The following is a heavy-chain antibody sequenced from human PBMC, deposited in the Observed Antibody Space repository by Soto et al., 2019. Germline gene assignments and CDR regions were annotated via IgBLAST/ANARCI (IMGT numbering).Heavy chain of an antibody. Sequence: EVQLVESGGGSVQPGGSLRLSCAASGFTFSTFSMNWVRQAPGRGLEWISYISGGGRPISYADSVKGRFTISRDNAKNSRYRQTDSLTDEDTAVYYCARDLGWAFDSWGQGTLVTVSS. CDR3: ARDLGWAFDS. J-gene: IGHJ4*02. D-gene: IGHD6-19*01. CDR2: ISGGGRPI. CDR1: GFTFSTFS. V-gene: IGHV3-48*02.